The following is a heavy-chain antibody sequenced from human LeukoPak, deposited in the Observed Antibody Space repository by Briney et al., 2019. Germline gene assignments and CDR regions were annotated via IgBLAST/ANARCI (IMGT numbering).Heavy chain of an antibody. CDR2: INEDGSTT. D-gene: IGHD1-26*01. V-gene: IGHV3-74*01. CDR1: GFTFSSNW. Sequence: GGSLRLSCAASGFTFSSNWMHWVRQAPGKGLVWVSRINEDGSTTNYADSVKGRSTIFRDNAKNTLYLQMNSLRAEDTAVYYCIRDLGGRSGHWGQGTLVTVSS. CDR3: IRDLGGRSGH. J-gene: IGHJ4*02.